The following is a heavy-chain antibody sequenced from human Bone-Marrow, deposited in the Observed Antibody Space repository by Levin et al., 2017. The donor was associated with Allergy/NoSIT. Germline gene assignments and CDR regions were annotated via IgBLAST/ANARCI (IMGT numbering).Heavy chain of an antibody. CDR3: AKLLPWLVLTAPFDY. D-gene: IGHD6-19*01. Sequence: GESLKISCAVSGFTFSNYGMHRVRQAPGKGLEWVALISYDGSDKDYADSVKGRFTISRDSSKNTLYLQMNSLRAEDTAVYYCAKLLPWLVLTAPFDYWGQGTLVTVSS. CDR2: ISYDGSDK. V-gene: IGHV3-30*18. CDR1: GFTFSNYG. J-gene: IGHJ4*02.